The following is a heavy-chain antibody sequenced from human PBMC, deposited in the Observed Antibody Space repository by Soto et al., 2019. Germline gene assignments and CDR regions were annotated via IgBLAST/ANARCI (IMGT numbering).Heavy chain of an antibody. V-gene: IGHV1-2*04. CDR2: INPNSGGT. CDR1: GYTFTGYY. Sequence: ASVKVSCKASGYTFTGYYMHWVRQAPGQGLEWMGWINPNSGGTNYAQKFQGWVTMTRDTSISTAYMELSRLRSDDTAVYYCARAAVVPAAIRFYAFDIWGQGTMVTVSS. CDR3: ARAAVVPAAIRFYAFDI. J-gene: IGHJ3*02. D-gene: IGHD2-2*01.